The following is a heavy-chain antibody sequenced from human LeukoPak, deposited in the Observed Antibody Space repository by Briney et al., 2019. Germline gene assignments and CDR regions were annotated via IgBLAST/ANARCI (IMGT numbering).Heavy chain of an antibody. CDR1: GYSFSSYW. D-gene: IGHD5-24*01. CDR2: IYPGDSDT. Sequence: GESLKISFQGSGYSFSSYWIGWVRQMPGKGLEWMGIIYPGDSDTRYSPSFQGQVTISADKSLSIAYLQWKSLKASDTAMYYCARPSASSLEMATIDYWGQGTLVTVSS. J-gene: IGHJ4*02. V-gene: IGHV5-51*01. CDR3: ARPSASSLEMATIDY.